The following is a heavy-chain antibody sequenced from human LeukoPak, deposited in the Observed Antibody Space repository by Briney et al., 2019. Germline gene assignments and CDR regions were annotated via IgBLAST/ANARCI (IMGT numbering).Heavy chain of an antibody. Sequence: PSETLSLTCTVSGGSISSYYWSWIRQPAGKGLEWIGRIYTSGSTNYNPSLKSRVTMSVDTSKNQISLKLSSVTAADTAVYYCASYSSCSWYFDLWGRGTLVTVSS. CDR2: IYTSGST. CDR1: GGSISSYY. D-gene: IGHD6-13*01. CDR3: ASYSSCSWYFDL. V-gene: IGHV4-4*07. J-gene: IGHJ2*01.